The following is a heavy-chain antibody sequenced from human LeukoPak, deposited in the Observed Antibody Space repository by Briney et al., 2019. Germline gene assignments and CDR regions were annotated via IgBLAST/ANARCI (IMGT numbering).Heavy chain of an antibody. J-gene: IGHJ5*02. D-gene: IGHD3-22*01. CDR3: AGRIKVDEVHVVVTPWFDP. Sequence: ASVKVSCNISEYGLTELSIHWVRQSPGKGLEWVAGFDPEDNEIIYAQNFEGRVTLTEDTSTDTAFMELRGLRSEDTAVYYCAGRIKVDEVHVVVTPWFDPWGQGTLVIVSS. CDR1: EYGLTELS. CDR2: FDPEDNEI. V-gene: IGHV1-24*01.